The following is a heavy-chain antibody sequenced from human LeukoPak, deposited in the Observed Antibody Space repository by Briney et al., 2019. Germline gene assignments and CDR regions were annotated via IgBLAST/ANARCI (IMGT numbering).Heavy chain of an antibody. CDR3: ARISRRITMVPRGGAFDI. J-gene: IGHJ3*02. V-gene: IGHV1-69*13. CDR1: GGTFITYA. CDR2: IIPMFDTA. Sequence: ASVKVSCKASGGTFITYAISWVRQAPGQGLEWMGGIIPMFDTAKYAQKFQGRITTTADESTSTAYMELSSLRSEDTAVYYCARISRRITMVPRGGAFDIWGQGTMVTVSS. D-gene: IGHD3-10*01.